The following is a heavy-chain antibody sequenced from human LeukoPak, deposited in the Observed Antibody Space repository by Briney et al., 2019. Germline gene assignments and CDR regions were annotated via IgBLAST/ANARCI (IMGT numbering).Heavy chain of an antibody. CDR2: ISSSSTI. V-gene: IGHV3-69-1*01. CDR3: ARDRGSGGCWYFDL. J-gene: IGHJ2*01. CDR1: GFTFSNYW. D-gene: IGHD3-10*01. Sequence: GGSLRLSCAASGFTFSNYWMNWVRQAPGKGLEWVSYISSSSTIYYADSVKGRFTISRDNAKNSLYLQMNSLRAEDTAVYYCARDRGSGGCWYFDLWGRGTLVTVSS.